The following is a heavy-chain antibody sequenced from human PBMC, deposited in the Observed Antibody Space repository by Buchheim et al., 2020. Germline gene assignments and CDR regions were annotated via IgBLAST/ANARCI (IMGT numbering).Heavy chain of an antibody. CDR1: GFTFSSYG. CDR3: ARDRGLLSIVVVPAANSWFDP. V-gene: IGHV3-33*01. Sequence: QVQLVESGGGVVQPGRSLRLSCAASGFTFSSYGMHWVRQAPGKGLEWVAVIWYDGSNKYYADSVKGRFTISRDNSKNTLYLQMNSLRAEDTAVYYCARDRGLLSIVVVPAANSWFDPWGQGTL. J-gene: IGHJ5*02. CDR2: IWYDGSNK. D-gene: IGHD2-2*01.